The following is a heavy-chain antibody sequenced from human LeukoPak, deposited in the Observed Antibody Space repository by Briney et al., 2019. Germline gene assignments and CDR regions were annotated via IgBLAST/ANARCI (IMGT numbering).Heavy chain of an antibody. D-gene: IGHD2/OR15-2a*01. Sequence: GGSLRLSCAASGFTVSSNYMSWVRQAPGKGLEWVSVIYSGGSTYYADSVKGRFTISRDNSKNTLYLQMNSLRAEDTAVYYCAREVVIVPDYFYYGLDVWGQGTTVSVSS. CDR3: AREVVIVPDYFYYGLDV. V-gene: IGHV3-53*01. CDR1: GFTVSSNY. J-gene: IGHJ6*02. CDR2: IYSGGST.